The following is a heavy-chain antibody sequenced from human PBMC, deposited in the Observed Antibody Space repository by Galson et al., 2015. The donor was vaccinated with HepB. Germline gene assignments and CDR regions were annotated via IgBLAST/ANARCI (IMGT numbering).Heavy chain of an antibody. CDR1: GYTFTNYG. CDR3: AKDIASVYDYVWGSYRPDPVDY. CDR2: ISAYNGST. V-gene: IGHV1-18*01. Sequence: SVKVSCKASGYTFTNYGISWVRQAPGQGLEWMGWISAYNGSTNYAQKLQGRVTMTTDTSTSTAYMELRSLRSDDTAVYYCAKDIASVYDYVWGSYRPDPVDYWGQGTLVTVSS. D-gene: IGHD3-16*02. J-gene: IGHJ4*02.